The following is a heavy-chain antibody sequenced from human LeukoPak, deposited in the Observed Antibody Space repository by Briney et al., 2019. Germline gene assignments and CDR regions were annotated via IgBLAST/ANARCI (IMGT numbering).Heavy chain of an antibody. CDR3: ATFYDSSGRDY. CDR1: GFTFNSYE. D-gene: IGHD3-22*01. V-gene: IGHV3-48*03. J-gene: IGHJ4*02. Sequence: GGSLRLSCAASGFTFNSYEMNWVRQAPGKGLEWVSYISDTGATIYCADSVKGRFTVSRDNAKNSLYLQMNSLRAEDTAIYYCATFYDSSGRDYWGQGTLVTVSS. CDR2: ISDTGATI.